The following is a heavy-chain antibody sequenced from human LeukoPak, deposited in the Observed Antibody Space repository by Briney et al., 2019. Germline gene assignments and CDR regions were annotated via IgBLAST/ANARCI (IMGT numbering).Heavy chain of an antibody. J-gene: IGHJ4*02. CDR1: GGSLSRGDYY. Sequence: PPQTLSLTRTVSGGSLSRGDYYWGWIRQPPGAGLEWIGYIYYSGSTYYNPSLKSRVTISVDTSKNQFSLKLSSVTAADTAVYYCARVGSGSSISIFDYWGQGTLVTVSS. V-gene: IGHV4-30-4*01. CDR3: ARVGSGSSISIFDY. D-gene: IGHD6-6*01. CDR2: IYYSGST.